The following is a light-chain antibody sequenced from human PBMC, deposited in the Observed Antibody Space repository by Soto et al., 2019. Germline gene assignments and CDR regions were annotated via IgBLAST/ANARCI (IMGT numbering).Light chain of an antibody. J-gene: IGLJ1*01. Sequence: QSVLTQPPSASGTPGQRVTISCSGSSSNIGSNTVNWYQQLPGTAPKLLIYSNNQRPSGVPDRFSGSKSGTSASLAISGLQSEDEADYYCSSYTTSSIVFGTGTKV. CDR1: SSNIGSNT. CDR3: SSYTTSSIV. V-gene: IGLV1-44*01. CDR2: SNN.